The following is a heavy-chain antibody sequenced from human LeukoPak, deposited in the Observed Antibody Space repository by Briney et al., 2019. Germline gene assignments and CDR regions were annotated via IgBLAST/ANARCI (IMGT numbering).Heavy chain of an antibody. Sequence: GGSLRLSCAASGFTFDDYAMHWVRQAPGKGLEWVSLISWDGGSTYYADSVKGRFTISRDNSKNSLYLQMNSLRAEDTALYYCAKDIAVGYYYGSGFDYWGQGTLVTVSS. CDR3: AKDIAVGYYYGSGFDY. CDR1: GFTFDDYA. D-gene: IGHD3-10*01. CDR2: ISWDGGST. J-gene: IGHJ4*02. V-gene: IGHV3-43D*03.